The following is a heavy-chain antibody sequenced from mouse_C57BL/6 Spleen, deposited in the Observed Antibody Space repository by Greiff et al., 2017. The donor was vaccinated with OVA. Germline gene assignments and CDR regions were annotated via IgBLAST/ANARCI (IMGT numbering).Heavy chain of an antibody. Sequence: VKLQQPGAELVKPGASVKLSCKASGYTFTSYWMQWVKQRPGQGLEWIGEIDPSDSYTNYNQKFKGKATLTVDTSSSTAYMQLSSLTSEDSAVYYCARGGNYLYFDYWGQGTTLTVSS. CDR1: GYTFTSYW. CDR3: ARGGNYLYFDY. V-gene: IGHV1-50*01. CDR2: IDPSDSYT. D-gene: IGHD2-1*01. J-gene: IGHJ2*01.